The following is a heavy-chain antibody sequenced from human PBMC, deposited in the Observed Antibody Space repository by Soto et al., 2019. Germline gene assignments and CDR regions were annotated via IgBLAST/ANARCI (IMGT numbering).Heavy chain of an antibody. Sequence: QIRSLTCAISVDSVSSNSAAWNWIRQSPSRGLEWFGRTSYRSKWYNDYAVSVISRITINPDTSKNQFSLQLNSVAPEDTAVHYCARFSRRAGYSGSWYVTYYYYYGMDVWGQGTTITVSS. V-gene: IGHV6-1*01. J-gene: IGHJ6*02. CDR1: VDSVSSNSAA. CDR3: ARFSRRAGYSGSWYVTYYYYYGMDV. D-gene: IGHD6-13*01. CDR2: TSYRSKWYN.